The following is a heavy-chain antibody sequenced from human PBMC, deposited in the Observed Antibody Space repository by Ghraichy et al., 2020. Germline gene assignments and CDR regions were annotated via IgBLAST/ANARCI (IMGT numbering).Heavy chain of an antibody. D-gene: IGHD5-24*01. CDR3: ARRWRALATIKKYYYYGMDV. V-gene: IGHV4-34*01. Sequence: SETLSLTCAVYGGSFSGYYWSWIRQPPGKGLEWIGEINHSGSTNYNPSLKSRVTISVDTSKNQFSLKLSSVTAADTAVYYCARRWRALATIKKYYYYGMDVWGQGTTVTVSS. J-gene: IGHJ6*01. CDR1: GGSFSGYY. CDR2: INHSGST.